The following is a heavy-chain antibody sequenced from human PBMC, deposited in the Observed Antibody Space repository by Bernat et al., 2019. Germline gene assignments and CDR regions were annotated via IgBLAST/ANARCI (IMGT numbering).Heavy chain of an antibody. V-gene: IGHV3-23*01. J-gene: IGHJ6*02. CDR2: ISGSGVST. D-gene: IGHD3-10*01. CDR3: AKGGQGSGSYYYYYGMDV. Sequence: EVQLLESGGGLVQPGGSLRLSCAASGFTFSSYAMSWVRQAPGKGLEWVSAISGSGVSTYYADSVNGRFTISRDNSKNTLYLQMNSLRAEDTAVYYCAKGGQGSGSYYYYYGMDVWGQGTTVTVSS. CDR1: GFTFSSYA.